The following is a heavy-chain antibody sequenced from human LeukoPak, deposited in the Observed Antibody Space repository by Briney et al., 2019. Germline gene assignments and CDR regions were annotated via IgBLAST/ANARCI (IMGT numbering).Heavy chain of an antibody. CDR1: GYTFTSYY. V-gene: IGHV1-46*03. Sequence: GASVKVSCKASGYTFTSYYMHWVRQAPGQGLEWMGIINPSGGSTSYAQKFQGRVTMTRDTSTSTVYMELSSLRSEDTAVYYCARDLGGYSYGPYFDYWGQETLVTVSS. CDR2: INPSGGST. D-gene: IGHD5-18*01. CDR3: ARDLGGYSYGPYFDY. J-gene: IGHJ4*02.